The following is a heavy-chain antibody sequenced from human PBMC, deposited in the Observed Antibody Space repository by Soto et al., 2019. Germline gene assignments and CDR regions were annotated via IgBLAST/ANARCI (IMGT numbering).Heavy chain of an antibody. J-gene: IGHJ5*02. Sequence: ASVKVSCKASGYTFTSYYMHWVRQAPGQGLGWMGIINPSGGSTSYAQKFQGRVTMTRDTSTSTVYMELSSLRSEDTAVYYCARGYTQRSYSNSNWFDPWGQGTLVTVSS. CDR2: INPSGGST. CDR1: GYTFTSYY. D-gene: IGHD4-4*01. V-gene: IGHV1-46*01. CDR3: ARGYTQRSYSNSNWFDP.